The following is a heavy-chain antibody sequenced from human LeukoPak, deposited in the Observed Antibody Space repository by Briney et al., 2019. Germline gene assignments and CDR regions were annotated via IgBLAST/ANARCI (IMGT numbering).Heavy chain of an antibody. Sequence: GESLKISCKGSGYSFTSYWIGWVRQMPGKGLEWMGIIYPGDSDTRYSPSFQGQVTISAGKSISTAYLQWSSLKASDTAMYYCARQEQQLVNWFDPWGQGTLVTVSS. CDR2: IYPGDSDT. CDR1: GYSFTSYW. V-gene: IGHV5-51*01. D-gene: IGHD6-13*01. J-gene: IGHJ5*02. CDR3: ARQEQQLVNWFDP.